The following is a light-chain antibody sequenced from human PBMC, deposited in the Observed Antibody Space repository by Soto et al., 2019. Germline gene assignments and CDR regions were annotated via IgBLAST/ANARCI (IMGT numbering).Light chain of an antibody. CDR3: QQRSNWPPEIT. CDR2: DAS. Sequence: EIVMTQSPATLSVSPGETASLSCRASQSAGNFLAWYQQKPGQAPRLLIYDASNRATGIPARFSGSGSGTDFTLTVSSLEPEDFALYYCQQRSNWPPEITFGQGTRLEIK. J-gene: IGKJ5*01. CDR1: QSAGNF. V-gene: IGKV3-11*01.